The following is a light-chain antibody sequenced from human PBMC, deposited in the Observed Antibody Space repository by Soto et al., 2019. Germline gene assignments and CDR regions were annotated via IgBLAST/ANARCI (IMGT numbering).Light chain of an antibody. CDR3: QQYNHWRT. Sequence: DIQMTQSPISPSASVGDRVAITCRASQSISIYLNWYQQKPGKAPKLLIYAASSLQSGVPSRFSGSGSGTDFALTISSLQPEDFAVYYCQQYNHWRTFGQGTKVDI. CDR1: QSISIY. V-gene: IGKV1-39*01. J-gene: IGKJ1*01. CDR2: AAS.